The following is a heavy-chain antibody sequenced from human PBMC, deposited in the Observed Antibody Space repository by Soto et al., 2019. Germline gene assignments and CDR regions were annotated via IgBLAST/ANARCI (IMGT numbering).Heavy chain of an antibody. V-gene: IGHV4-30-4*01. D-gene: IGHD4-17*01. CDR1: GASIYNGGYF. CDR3: ARHKTTEILFDY. CDR2: IHNSGSP. J-gene: IGHJ4*02. Sequence: SETLSLTCSVSGASIYNGGYFWSWIRQSPGKGLEWIGHIHNSGSPYNNPSLKSRVTISADTSMNQFSLQLRSVTAADTAMYCCARHKTTEILFDYWGRGTLVTVS.